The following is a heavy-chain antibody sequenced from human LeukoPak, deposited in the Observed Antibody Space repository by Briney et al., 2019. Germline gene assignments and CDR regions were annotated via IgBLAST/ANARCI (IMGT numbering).Heavy chain of an antibody. CDR1: GYTFTSYG. V-gene: IGHV1-18*01. D-gene: IGHD1-7*01. J-gene: IGHJ4*03. CDR2: ISAYNGNT. Sequence: ASVKVSCKASGYTFTSYGISWVRQAPGQGLEWMGWISAYNGNTNYAQKLQGRVTMTTDTSTSTAYMELRSLRSDDTAVYYCARHRGPGTTVFPELFDDWGHGTLVTVSS. CDR3: ARHRGPGTTVFPELFDD.